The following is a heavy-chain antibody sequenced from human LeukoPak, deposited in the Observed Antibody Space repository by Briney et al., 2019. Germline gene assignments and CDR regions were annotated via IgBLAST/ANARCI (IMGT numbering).Heavy chain of an antibody. CDR2: INHSGST. V-gene: IGHV4-34*01. D-gene: IGHD5-18*01. CDR3: ARHTVMVRPEFDY. J-gene: IGHJ4*02. CDR1: GGSFSGYY. Sequence: SETLSLTCAVYGGSFSGYYWSWIRQPPGKGLEWIGEINHSGSTNYNPSLKSRVTISVDTSKNQFSLKLSSVTAADTAVYYCARHTVMVRPEFDYWGQGTLVTVSS.